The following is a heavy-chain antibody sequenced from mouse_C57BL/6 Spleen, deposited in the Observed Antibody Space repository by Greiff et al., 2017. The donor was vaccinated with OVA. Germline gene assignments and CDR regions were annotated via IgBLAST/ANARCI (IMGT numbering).Heavy chain of an antibody. J-gene: IGHJ1*03. CDR2: IYPGDGDT. CDR3: ARSRYSNYVYFDV. V-gene: IGHV1-82*01. CDR1: GYAFSSSW. D-gene: IGHD2-5*01. Sequence: QVQLQQSGPELVKPGASVKISCKASGYAFSSSWMNWVKQRPGKGLEWIGRIYPGDGDTNYNGKFKGKATLTADKSSSTAYMQLSSLTSEDSAVYFCARSRYSNYVYFDVWGTGTTVTVSS.